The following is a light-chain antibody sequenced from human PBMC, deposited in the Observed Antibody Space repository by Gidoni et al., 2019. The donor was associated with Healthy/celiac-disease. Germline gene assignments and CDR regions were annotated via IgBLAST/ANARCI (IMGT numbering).Light chain of an antibody. CDR2: AAS. V-gene: IGKV1-39*01. Sequence: DIQMTQSPSSLSASVGDRVTITCRASQSISSYLNWYQQKPGKAPKLLIYAASSLQSGVPSRFSGSGSGTDFTLTISSLQPEDFATYYCQQSYSTPQLTFXXXTKVEIK. J-gene: IGKJ4*01. CDR1: QSISSY. CDR3: QQSYSTPQLT.